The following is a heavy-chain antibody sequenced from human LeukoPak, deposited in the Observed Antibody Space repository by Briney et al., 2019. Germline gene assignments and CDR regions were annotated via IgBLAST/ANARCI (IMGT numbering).Heavy chain of an antibody. D-gene: IGHD6-13*01. Sequence: SETLSLTCAVYGGSFSDYYWSWIRQPPGKGLEWIGEINHSGSTNYNPSLKSRVTISVDTSKNQFSLKLSSVTAADTAVYYCARELRYSSSWYSRKAFDIWGQGTMVTVSS. CDR3: ARELRYSSSWYSRKAFDI. CDR2: INHSGST. CDR1: GGSFSDYY. V-gene: IGHV4-34*01. J-gene: IGHJ3*02.